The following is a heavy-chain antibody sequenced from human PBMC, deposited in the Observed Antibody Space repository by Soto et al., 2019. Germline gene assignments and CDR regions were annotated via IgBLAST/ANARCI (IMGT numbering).Heavy chain of an antibody. Sequence: ASVKVSCKASGYSFTGYYLHWVRQAPGQGLEWMGWINPKNGVTKYGQKFQGRLTMTRDTSTSTAYMELSRLQSDDTAVYYWAKEGVIAPPPPYNWFDSWGQGVLVTVSS. CDR3: AKEGVIAPPPPYNWFDS. CDR1: GYSFTGYY. CDR2: INPKNGVT. D-gene: IGHD2-21*01. V-gene: IGHV1-2*02. J-gene: IGHJ5*01.